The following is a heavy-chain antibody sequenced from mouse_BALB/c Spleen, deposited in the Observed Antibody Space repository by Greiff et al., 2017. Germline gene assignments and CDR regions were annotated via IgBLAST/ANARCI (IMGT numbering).Heavy chain of an antibody. Sequence: EVQLQQSGPGLVKPSQSLSLTCTVTGYSITSDYAWNWIRQFPGNKLEWMGYISYSGSTSYNPSLKSRISITRDTSKNQFFLQLNSVTTEDTTTYYCARSETTAFAYWGQGTLVTVSA. D-gene: IGHD1-2*01. CDR2: ISYSGST. J-gene: IGHJ3*01. CDR1: GYSITSDYA. CDR3: ARSETTAFAY. V-gene: IGHV3-2*02.